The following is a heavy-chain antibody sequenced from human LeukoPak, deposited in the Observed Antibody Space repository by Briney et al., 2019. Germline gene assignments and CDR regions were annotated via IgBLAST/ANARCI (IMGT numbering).Heavy chain of an antibody. V-gene: IGHV4-61*08. J-gene: IGHJ6*02. CDR2: IYYSGST. CDR1: GGSISSGDYY. Sequence: SETLSLTCTVSGGSISSGDYYWSWIRQPPGKGLEWIGYIYYSGSTNYNPSLKSRVTISVDTSKNQLSLKLSSVTAADTAVYYCARDRVFEYSSSSNYYYGMDVWGQGTTVTVSS. CDR3: ARDRVFEYSSSSNYYYGMDV. D-gene: IGHD6-6*01.